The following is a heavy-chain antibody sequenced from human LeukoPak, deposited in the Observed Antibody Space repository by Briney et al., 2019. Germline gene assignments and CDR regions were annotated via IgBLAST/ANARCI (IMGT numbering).Heavy chain of an antibody. Sequence: PGGSLRLSCAASGFTFSSYGMHWVRQAPGKGLEWVAVIWYDGSNKYYADSVKGRFTISRDNSKNTLYLQMNSLRAEDTAVYYCARERPRGHALDIWGQGTMVTVSS. D-gene: IGHD3-10*01. CDR2: IWYDGSNK. V-gene: IGHV3-33*01. CDR1: GFTFSSYG. CDR3: ARERPRGHALDI. J-gene: IGHJ3*02.